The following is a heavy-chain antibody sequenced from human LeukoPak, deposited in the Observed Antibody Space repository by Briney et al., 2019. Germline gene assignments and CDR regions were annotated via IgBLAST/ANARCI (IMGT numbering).Heavy chain of an antibody. Sequence: GGSLRPSCAASGFTFSDHYMDWDRQAPGKGLEWVGRSRDKANSYTTEYAASVKGRFTISRDDSQNSLYLQMNSLKTEDTAVYYCASARPDSSRYYYFDFWGQGTLVTVSS. V-gene: IGHV3-72*01. J-gene: IGHJ4*02. CDR2: SRDKANSYTT. CDR3: ASARPDSSRYYYFDF. D-gene: IGHD3-22*01. CDR1: GFTFSDHY.